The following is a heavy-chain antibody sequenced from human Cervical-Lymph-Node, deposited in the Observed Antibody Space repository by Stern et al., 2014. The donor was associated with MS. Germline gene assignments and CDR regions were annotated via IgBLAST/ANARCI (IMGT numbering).Heavy chain of an antibody. J-gene: IGHJ4*02. D-gene: IGHD3-16*02. V-gene: IGHV4-31*03. CDR2: VYHSGST. CDR3: AGDSGYPDS. CDR1: GGSVTTGSHY. Sequence: VQLVESGPGLVKPSQSLSLTCTVSGGSVTTGSHYWSWIRQLPGKGLEWIGYVYHSGSTNYNPSLKSRLTLSIDTSKNQFSLNLSSVTGADTAVYYCAGDSGYPDSWGQGILVTVSS.